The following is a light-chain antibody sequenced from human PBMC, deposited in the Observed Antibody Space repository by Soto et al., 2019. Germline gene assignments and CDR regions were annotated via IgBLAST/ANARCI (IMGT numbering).Light chain of an antibody. CDR1: ITDIGAYNY. J-gene: IGLJ1*01. V-gene: IGLV2-14*01. CDR3: SSYTSSITLYV. CDR2: GVS. Sequence: QSALTQPASVSGSPGQSITISCTGTITDIGAYNYVSWYQQHPGKAPKLLIYGVSSRPSGVSNRFSGSKSGNAAYLTISGLQADDEAEYYCSSYTSSITLYVFGTGTQLTVL.